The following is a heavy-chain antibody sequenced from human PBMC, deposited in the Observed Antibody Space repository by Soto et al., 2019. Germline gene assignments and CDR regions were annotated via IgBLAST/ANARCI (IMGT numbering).Heavy chain of an antibody. CDR1: GGSFSAYY. D-gene: IGHD3-16*01. Sequence: SETLSLTCAVYGGSFSAYYWSWIRQPPGKGLEWIGEILHGGYTNYSPSLKSRVTISVDTSKNQLSRQLSSVTVADTAVYYCVRDHYVSNPFYYYLDYCGKVTLVTVSS. CDR2: ILHGGYT. CDR3: VRDHYVSNPFYYYLDY. V-gene: IGHV4-34*12. J-gene: IGHJ4*02.